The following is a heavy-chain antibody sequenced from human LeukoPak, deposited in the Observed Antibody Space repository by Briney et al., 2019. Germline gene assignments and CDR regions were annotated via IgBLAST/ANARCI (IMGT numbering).Heavy chain of an antibody. CDR2: IYYSGST. D-gene: IGHD6-6*01. J-gene: IGHJ5*02. Sequence: PSETLSLTCTVSGGSISSGDYYWSWIRQPPGTGLEWIGYIYYSGSTYYNPSLKSRVTISVDTSKNQFSLKLSSVTAADTAVYYCARGSSSSGWLDPWGQGTLVTVSS. V-gene: IGHV4-30-4*01. CDR1: GGSISSGDYY. CDR3: ARGSSSSGWLDP.